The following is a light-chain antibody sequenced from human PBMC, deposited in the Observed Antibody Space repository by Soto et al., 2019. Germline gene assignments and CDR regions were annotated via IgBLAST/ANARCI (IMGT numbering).Light chain of an antibody. CDR2: GNS. CDR1: SSNIGAGYD. CDR3: QSCDSSLSVI. V-gene: IGLV1-40*01. J-gene: IGLJ1*01. Sequence: QSVLTQPPSVSGAPVQGVTISCTGSSSNIGAGYDVHWYQQLPGTAPKLLIYGNSNRPSGVPDRFSGSKSGTSASLAITGLQAEDEADYYCQSCDSSLSVIFGTGTKVTVL.